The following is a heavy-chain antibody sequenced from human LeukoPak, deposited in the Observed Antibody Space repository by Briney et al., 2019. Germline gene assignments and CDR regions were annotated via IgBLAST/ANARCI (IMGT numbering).Heavy chain of an antibody. Sequence: ASVKVSCKASGGTFSSYAISWVRQAPGQGLEWMGGIIPIFGTANYAQKFQGRVTITADESTSTAYMELSNLRSEDTAIYYCATYRQVLLPFESWGQGTLVTVSS. V-gene: IGHV1-69*13. J-gene: IGHJ4*02. CDR3: ATYRQVLLPFES. CDR2: IIPIFGTA. CDR1: GGTFSSYA. D-gene: IGHD2-8*02.